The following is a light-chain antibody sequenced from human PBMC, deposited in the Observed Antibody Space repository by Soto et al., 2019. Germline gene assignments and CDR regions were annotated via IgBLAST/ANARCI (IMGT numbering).Light chain of an antibody. V-gene: IGKV3-20*01. CDR2: DTS. Sequence: PGERATLSCRASQSVGGSSLAWYQQRPGQAPRLLIYDTSTRATGIPDRFSGSGSGTDFTLTISRLEPEDFAVYSCQQYHNSPRTFGQGTKVDNK. CDR3: QQYHNSPRT. J-gene: IGKJ1*01. CDR1: QSVGGSS.